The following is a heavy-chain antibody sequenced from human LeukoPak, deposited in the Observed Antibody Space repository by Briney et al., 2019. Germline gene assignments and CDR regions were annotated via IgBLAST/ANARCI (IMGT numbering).Heavy chain of an antibody. CDR2: ISANAGTI. J-gene: IGHJ3*02. CDR1: GFTFSTYA. CDR3: AKNIVVVPAALDALDI. D-gene: IGHD2-2*01. Sequence: GGSLRLPCAASGFTFSTYAMTWVRQAPGKGLEWVSSISANAGTIHHADSVKGRFTISRDNSRNTLFLQMNSLRADDTAVYYCAKNIVVVPAALDALDIWGQGTMVTVSS. V-gene: IGHV3-23*01.